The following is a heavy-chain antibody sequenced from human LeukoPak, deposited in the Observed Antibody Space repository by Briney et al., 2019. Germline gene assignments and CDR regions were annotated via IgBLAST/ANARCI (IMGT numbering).Heavy chain of an antibody. Sequence: SETLSLTCTVSGGSISSSSYYWGWIRQPPGKGLEWIGSIYYSGSTYYNPSLKSRVTISVDTSKNQFSLKLTSVTAADTAVYYCARGLRAVAGASGFDYWGQGILVTVSS. CDR3: ARGLRAVAGASGFDY. CDR1: GGSISSSSYY. J-gene: IGHJ4*02. D-gene: IGHD6-19*01. CDR2: IYYSGST. V-gene: IGHV4-39*07.